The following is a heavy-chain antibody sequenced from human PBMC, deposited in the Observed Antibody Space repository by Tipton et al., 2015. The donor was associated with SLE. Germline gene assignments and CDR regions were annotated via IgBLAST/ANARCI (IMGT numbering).Heavy chain of an antibody. CDR2: VYYTGNT. J-gene: IGHJ3*01. D-gene: IGHD1-26*01. CDR1: GDSISSSSYY. CDR3: ARGAPGTLRAFDF. Sequence: LRLSCIVSGDSISSSSYYWGWIRQPPGKGLEWVGTVYYTGNTFYNPSLKSRVTISVDTSKNQFSLNLSSVTAADTAVYYCARGAPGTLRAFDFWVQGTVVTVSS. V-gene: IGHV4-39*07.